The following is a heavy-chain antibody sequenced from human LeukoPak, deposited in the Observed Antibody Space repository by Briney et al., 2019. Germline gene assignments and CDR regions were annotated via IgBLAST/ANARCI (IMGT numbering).Heavy chain of an antibody. V-gene: IGHV1-69*05. Sequence: ASVKVSCKASGGTFSSYAISWVRQAPGQGLEWMGGIIPIFGTANYAQKFQGRVTITTDESTSTAYMELSSLRSEDTAVYYCARCPQWLHRAYYFDYWGQGTLVTVSS. CDR1: GGTFSSYA. CDR2: IIPIFGTA. CDR3: ARCPQWLHRAYYFDY. J-gene: IGHJ4*02. D-gene: IGHD3-22*01.